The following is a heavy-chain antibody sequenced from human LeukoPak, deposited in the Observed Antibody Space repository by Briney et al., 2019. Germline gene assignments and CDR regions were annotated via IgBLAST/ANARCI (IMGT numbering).Heavy chain of an antibody. Sequence: SQTLSLTGAISGDSDSSNSAAWNWIRQSPSRGLEWLGRTYYRSKWYNDYAVSVKSRITINPDTSKNQFSLQLNSVTPEDTAVYYCARANTYYYDSSGYSGASTQAFDIWGQGTMVTVSS. CDR1: GDSDSSNSAA. CDR2: TYYRSKWYN. V-gene: IGHV6-1*01. D-gene: IGHD3-22*01. CDR3: ARANTYYYDSSGYSGASTQAFDI. J-gene: IGHJ3*02.